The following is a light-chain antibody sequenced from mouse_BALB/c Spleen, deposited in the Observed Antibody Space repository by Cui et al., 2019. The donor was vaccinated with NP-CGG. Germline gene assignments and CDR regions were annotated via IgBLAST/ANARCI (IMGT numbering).Light chain of an antibody. CDR1: TGAVTTNNY. CDR3: ALWYSNHWV. J-gene: IGLJ1*01. CDR2: GTN. Sequence: QAVVTQESALPTSPGETVTLTCHSSTGAVTTNNYANWVQEKPDHLFTGLIGGTNNRAPGVPARFSGYLIGDKAALTITGAQTEDEAIYFCALWYSNHWVFGGGTKLTVL. V-gene: IGLV1*01.